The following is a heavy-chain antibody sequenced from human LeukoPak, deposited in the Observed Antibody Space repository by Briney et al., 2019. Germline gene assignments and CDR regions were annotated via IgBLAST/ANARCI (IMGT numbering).Heavy chain of an antibody. CDR1: GVTFIYAW. V-gene: IGHV3-15*01. Sequence: GGSLRLSCAASGVTFIYAWMSWVRQAPGKGLEWVGRIKANPADGTTAYGAPVKGRFTISGDDSQSMLYLQMNSLRAEDTAVYYCAMAEVDIVATTPYWGQGTLVTVSS. J-gene: IGHJ4*02. CDR3: AMAEVDIVATTPY. D-gene: IGHD5-12*01. CDR2: IKANPADGTT.